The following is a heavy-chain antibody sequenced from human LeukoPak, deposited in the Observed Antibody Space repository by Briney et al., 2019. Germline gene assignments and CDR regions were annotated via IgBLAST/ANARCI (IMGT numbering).Heavy chain of an antibody. D-gene: IGHD3-22*01. J-gene: IGHJ4*02. CDR2: ISAYNGNT. CDR3: AREIMGHYYDSSGYYHIDY. CDR1: GYTFTSYG. Sequence: ASVKVSCKASGYTFTSYGISWVRQAPGQGLEWMGWISAYNGNTNYAQKLQGRVTMTTDTSTSTAYMELGSLRSNDTAVYYCAREIMGHYYDSSGYYHIDYWGQGTLVTVSS. V-gene: IGHV1-18*01.